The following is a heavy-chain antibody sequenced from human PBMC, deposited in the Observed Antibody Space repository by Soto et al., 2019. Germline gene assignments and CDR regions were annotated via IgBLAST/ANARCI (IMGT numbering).Heavy chain of an antibody. D-gene: IGHD1-1*01. CDR1: GGSFSGYY. CDR3: ARKGRGNASLPRFDP. V-gene: IGHV4-34*01. Sequence: SETLSLTCAVYGGSFSGYYWSWIRQPPGKGLEWIGEITHSGSTNYNPSLKSRVTISVDTSKNQFSLKLSSVTAADTAVYYCARKGRGNASLPRFDPWGQGTLVTVSS. CDR2: ITHSGST. J-gene: IGHJ5*02.